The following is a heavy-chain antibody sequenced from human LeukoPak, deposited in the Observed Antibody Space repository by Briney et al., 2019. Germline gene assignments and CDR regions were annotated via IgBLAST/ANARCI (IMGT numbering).Heavy chain of an antibody. Sequence: SVKVSCKASGGTFSSYAISWVRQAPGRGLEWMGRIIPIFGTANYAQKFQGRVAITTDESTSTAYMELSSLRSEDTAVYYCAADYYDSSGYYNWGQGTLVTVSS. D-gene: IGHD3-22*01. J-gene: IGHJ4*02. V-gene: IGHV1-69*05. CDR2: IIPIFGTA. CDR3: AADYYDSSGYYN. CDR1: GGTFSSYA.